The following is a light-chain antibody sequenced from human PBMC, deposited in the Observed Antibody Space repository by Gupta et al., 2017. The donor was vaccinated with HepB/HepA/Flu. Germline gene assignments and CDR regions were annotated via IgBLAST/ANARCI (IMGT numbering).Light chain of an antibody. J-gene: IGLJ2*01. CDR2: DVS. V-gene: IGLV2-14*01. Sequence: QSALTQPASVSGSPGQSLTISCTGTSSDVGGYNYVSWYQQHPGKAPKLMIYDVSNRPSGVSNRFSGSKSGNMASLTISGLQAEDEADYYCSSYTSSSTLGVFGGGTKLTVL. CDR3: SSYTSSSTLGV. CDR1: SSDVGGYNY.